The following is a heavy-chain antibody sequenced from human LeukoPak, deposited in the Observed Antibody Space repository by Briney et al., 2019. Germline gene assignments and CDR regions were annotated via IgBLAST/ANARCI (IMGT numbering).Heavy chain of an antibody. D-gene: IGHD3-22*01. CDR3: TTMIVVGLNNYYYYMDV. CDR2: IKSKTDGGTT. V-gene: IGHV3-15*01. J-gene: IGHJ6*03. CDR1: GFTFSSYA. Sequence: PGGSLRLSCAASGFTFSSYAMSWVRQAPGKGLEWVGRIKSKTDGGTTDYAAPVKGRFTISRDDSKNTLYLQMNSLKTEDTAVYYCTTMIVVGLNNYYYYMDVWGKGTTVTVSS.